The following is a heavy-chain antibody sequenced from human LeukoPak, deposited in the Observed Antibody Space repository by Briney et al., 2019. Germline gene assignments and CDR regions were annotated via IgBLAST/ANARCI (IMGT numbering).Heavy chain of an antibody. D-gene: IGHD2-2*01. CDR1: GFTFTSFA. J-gene: IGHJ4*02. V-gene: IGHV3-23*01. Sequence: GGSLRLSCAASGFTFTSFAMSWVRQAPGKGLEWVSTISRSGVATYYANSVRGRFTISRDNAKNSLYLQMNSLRAEDTAVYYCARGVRPVAMRNYFDYWGQGTLVTVSS. CDR2: ISRSGVAT. CDR3: ARGVRPVAMRNYFDY.